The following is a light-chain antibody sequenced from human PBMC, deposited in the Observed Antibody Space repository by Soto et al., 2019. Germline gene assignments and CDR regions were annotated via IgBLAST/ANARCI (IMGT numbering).Light chain of an antibody. J-gene: IGKJ1*01. CDR1: QSVSTW. CDR3: QQYNSYSRT. V-gene: IGKV1-5*01. CDR2: DAT. Sequence: DIQMTQSPSTLSASVGDRVTITCRASQSVSTWLAWYQQKPGKAPKILIHDATSLESGVPSRFSGSGSGTEFTLTISSLQPDDFATYYCQQYNSYSRTFGQGTKVDIK.